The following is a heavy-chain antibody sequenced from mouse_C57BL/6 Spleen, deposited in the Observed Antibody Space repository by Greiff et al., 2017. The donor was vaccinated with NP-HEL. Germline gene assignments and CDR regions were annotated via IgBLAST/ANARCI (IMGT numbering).Heavy chain of an antibody. V-gene: IGHV2-2*01. D-gene: IGHD2-4*01. CDR1: GFSLTSYG. CDR3: ARKDYYDYDGGFAY. J-gene: IGHJ3*01. Sequence: QVQLQQSGPGLVQPSQSLSITCTVSGFSLTSYGVHWVRQSPGKGLEWLGVIWSGGSTDYNAAFISRLSISKDNSKSQVFFKMNSLQADDTAIYYCARKDYYDYDGGFAYWGQGTLVTVSA. CDR2: IWSGGST.